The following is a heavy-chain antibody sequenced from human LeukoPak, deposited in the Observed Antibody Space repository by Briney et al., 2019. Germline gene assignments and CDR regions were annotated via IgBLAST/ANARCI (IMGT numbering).Heavy chain of an antibody. J-gene: IGHJ4*02. V-gene: IGHV3-64*01. CDR2: INGNGDST. D-gene: IGHD3-10*01. Sequence: GGSLRLSCAASGFTFSTYGIHWVRQAPGKGLEYVSAINGNGDSTYYANSVKGRFTISRDNSKNTVYLQMGSLRPEDMAVYYCARDTGYYPDWGRGTLVTVSS. CDR3: ARDTGYYPD. CDR1: GFTFSTYG.